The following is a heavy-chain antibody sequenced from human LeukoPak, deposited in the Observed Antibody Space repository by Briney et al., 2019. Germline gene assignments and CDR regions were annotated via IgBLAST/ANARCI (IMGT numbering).Heavy chain of an antibody. Sequence: GGSLRLSCAASGLTFSKSWMSWVRQAPGHGLEWVAAIKEDGSEKDYVDSVKGRFTISRDNAKNSLYLQMNSLRAEDTAVYYCETYTNWVAGDVWGQGTSVSVSS. V-gene: IGHV3-7*01. CDR2: IKEDGSEK. D-gene: IGHD1-1*01. J-gene: IGHJ6*02. CDR3: ETYTNWVAGDV. CDR1: GLTFSKSW.